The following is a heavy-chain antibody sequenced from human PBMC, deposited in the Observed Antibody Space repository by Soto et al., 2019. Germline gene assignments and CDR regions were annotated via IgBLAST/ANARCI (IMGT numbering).Heavy chain of an antibody. CDR2: IIPIFGSV. CDR1: GDSFHKFT. CDR3: ARDQPLVRGDTITGSPVMHV. Sequence: GASVKVSCKASGDSFHKFTISWVRQAPGQGLEWMGGIIPIFGSVDYTQRFQGRLTITADESTSTAYMELSSLRSEDTAVYYCARDQPLVRGDTITGSPVMHVWGQGTTVTVS. V-gene: IGHV1-69*13. J-gene: IGHJ6*02. D-gene: IGHD3-10*01.